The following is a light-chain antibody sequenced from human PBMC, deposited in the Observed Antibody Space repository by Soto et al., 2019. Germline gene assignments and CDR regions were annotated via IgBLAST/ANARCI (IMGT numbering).Light chain of an antibody. CDR2: DVS. CDR3: SSYTSSRTLSTYV. J-gene: IGLJ1*01. Sequence: QSVLTQPASVSGSPGQSITISCTGTSSDVGGYNYVSWYQHHPGKAPKLMIYDVSNRPSGVSNRFSGSKSGNTASLIISGLQAEDEADYYCSSYTSSRTLSTYVFGTGNKVTVL. V-gene: IGLV2-14*03. CDR1: SSDVGGYNY.